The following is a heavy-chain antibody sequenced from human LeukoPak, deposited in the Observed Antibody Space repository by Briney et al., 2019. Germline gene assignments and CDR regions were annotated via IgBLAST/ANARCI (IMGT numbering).Heavy chain of an antibody. D-gene: IGHD5-18*01. CDR2: ISGSGGST. V-gene: IGHV3-23*01. Sequence: GGSLRLSCAASGFSFSNYAMNWVRQAPGKGLEWVSAISGSGGSTYYADSVKGRFTISRDNSKNTLYLQMNSLRAEDTAVYYCANDKVDSSMGGRAKKTSYYYYYMDVWGKGATVTVSS. CDR3: ANDKVDSSMGGRAKKTSYYYYYMDV. J-gene: IGHJ6*03. CDR1: GFSFSNYA.